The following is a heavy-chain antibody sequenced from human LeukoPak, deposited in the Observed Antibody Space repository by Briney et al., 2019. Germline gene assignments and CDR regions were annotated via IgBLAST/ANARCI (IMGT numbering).Heavy chain of an antibody. CDR1: GYTFTSYG. CDR3: ARFTTVTTPIYYYGMDV. Sequence: GAPVKVSCKASGYTFTSYGISWVRQAPGQGLEWMGWISAYNGNTNYAQKLQGRVTMTTDTSTSTAYMELGSLRSDDTAVYYCARFTTVTTPIYYYGMDVWGQGTTVTVSS. CDR2: ISAYNGNT. V-gene: IGHV1-18*01. D-gene: IGHD4-17*01. J-gene: IGHJ6*02.